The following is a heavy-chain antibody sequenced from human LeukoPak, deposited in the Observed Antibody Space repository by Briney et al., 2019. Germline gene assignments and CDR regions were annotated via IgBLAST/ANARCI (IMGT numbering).Heavy chain of an antibody. V-gene: IGHV3-7*03. CDR1: GFTFSSYW. CDR2: IKQDGSEK. CDR3: ARSYSSPNWLDP. J-gene: IGHJ5*02. Sequence: GGSLRLSCAASGFTFSSYWMSWVRQAPGRGLEWVANIKQDGSEKYYLDSVKGRFTISRDNAKNSLYLQMNSLRAEDTAVYYCARSYSSPNWLDPWGQGTLVTVSS. D-gene: IGHD6-13*01.